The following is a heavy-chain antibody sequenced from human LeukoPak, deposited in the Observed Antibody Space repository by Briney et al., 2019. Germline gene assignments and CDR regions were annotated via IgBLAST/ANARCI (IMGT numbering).Heavy chain of an antibody. CDR3: ARGRRHDYGDYWYFDP. J-gene: IGHJ2*01. CDR2: INPSGGST. V-gene: IGHV1-46*01. D-gene: IGHD4-17*01. CDR1: GYTFTSYD. Sequence: ASVKVSCKASGYTFTSYDINWVRQATGQGLEWMGIINPSGGSTSYAQKFQGRVTMTRDTSTSTVYMELSSLRSEDTAVYYCARGRRHDYGDYWYFDPWGRGTLVTVSS.